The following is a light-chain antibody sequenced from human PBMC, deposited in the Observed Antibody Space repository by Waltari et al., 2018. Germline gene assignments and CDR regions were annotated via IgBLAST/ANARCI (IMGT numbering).Light chain of an antibody. CDR2: KVS. V-gene: IGKV2-30*01. J-gene: IGKJ1*01. CDR3: MQGTHWPPL. Sequence: DVVMTQSPLSLPVTLGQPASISCRSSHSLVYSDGHTYLNWFQQRPGQSPRRLTYKVSNRDSGVPDRFSGSGSGTDFTLKISRVEAQDVGVYYCMQGTHWPPLFGQGTKVEIK. CDR1: HSLVYSDGHTY.